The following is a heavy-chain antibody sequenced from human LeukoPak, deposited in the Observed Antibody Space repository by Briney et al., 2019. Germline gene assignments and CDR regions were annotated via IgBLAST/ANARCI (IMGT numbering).Heavy chain of an antibody. CDR2: MNPNSGNT. D-gene: IGHD6-13*01. CDR1: GYTFTSYD. Sequence: ASVKVSCKASGYTFTSYDINWVRQATGQGLEWMGWMNPNSGNTGYAQKFQGRVTMTRNTSISTAYMELSSLRSEDTAVYYCARLRGSSSWSNYLYYYGMDVWGQGTTVTVSS. CDR3: ARLRGSSSWSNYLYYYGMDV. J-gene: IGHJ6*02. V-gene: IGHV1-8*01.